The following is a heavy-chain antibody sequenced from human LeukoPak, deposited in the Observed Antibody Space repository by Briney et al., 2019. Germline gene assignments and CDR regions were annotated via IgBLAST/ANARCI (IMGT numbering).Heavy chain of an antibody. CDR1: GGSISSYY. CDR2: IYYSGST. J-gene: IGHJ6*02. Sequence: ASETLSLTCTVSGGSISSYYWSWIRQPPGKGLEWIGYIYYSGSTNYNPSLKSRVTISVDTSKNQFSLKLSSVTAADTAVYYCASDQLLWFGESNYYYYGMDVWGQGTTVTVSS. D-gene: IGHD3-10*01. V-gene: IGHV4-59*01. CDR3: ASDQLLWFGESNYYYYGMDV.